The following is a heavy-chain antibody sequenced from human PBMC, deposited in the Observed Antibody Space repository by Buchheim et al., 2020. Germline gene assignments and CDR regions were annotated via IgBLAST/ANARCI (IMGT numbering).Heavy chain of an antibody. Sequence: QVQLVESGGGVVQPGRSLRLSCAASGFTFSSYGMHWVRQAPGKGLEWVAVISYDGSNKYYADSVKGRFTISRDNSKKTLYLQMNSLRAEDTAVYYCAKTHDFWSGYYSHFDYWGQGTL. V-gene: IGHV3-30*18. D-gene: IGHD3-3*01. CDR1: GFTFSSYG. J-gene: IGHJ4*02. CDR3: AKTHDFWSGYYSHFDY. CDR2: ISYDGSNK.